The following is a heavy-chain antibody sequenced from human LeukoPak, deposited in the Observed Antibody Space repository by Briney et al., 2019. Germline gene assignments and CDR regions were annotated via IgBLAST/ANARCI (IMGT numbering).Heavy chain of an antibody. CDR2: ISSSGSTI. CDR3: ASSVTRDYYYYMDV. V-gene: IGHV3-11*01. J-gene: IGHJ6*03. CDR1: GFTFSDYY. D-gene: IGHD4-17*01. Sequence: GGSLRLSCAASGFTFSDYYMSWIRQAPGRGLEWVSYISSSGSTIYYADSVKGRFTISRDNAKNSLYLQMNSLRAEDTAVCYCASSVTRDYYYYMDVWGKGTTVTISS.